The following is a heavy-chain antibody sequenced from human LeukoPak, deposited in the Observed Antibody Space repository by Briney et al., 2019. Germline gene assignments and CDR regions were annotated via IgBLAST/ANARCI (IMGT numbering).Heavy chain of an antibody. D-gene: IGHD2-15*01. CDR1: GYTFTDYY. Sequence: ASVKVSCKPSGYTFTDYYMHWVRQAPGQGLEWMGWVNPNTGGTNYAQKFQDRVTMSRDTSISTAYMELSRLRSDDTAVYYCATSDCSGADCYHYWGQGTLVTASS. CDR2: VNPNTGGT. J-gene: IGHJ4*02. V-gene: IGHV1-2*02. CDR3: ATSDCSGADCYHY.